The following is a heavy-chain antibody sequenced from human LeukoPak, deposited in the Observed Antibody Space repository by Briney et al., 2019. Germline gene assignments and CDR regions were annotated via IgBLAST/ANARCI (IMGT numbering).Heavy chain of an antibody. D-gene: IGHD3-9*01. J-gene: IGHJ4*02. V-gene: IGHV4-30-2*01. CDR1: GGSISSGGYS. Sequence: PSETLSLTCAVSGGSISSGGYSWSWIRQPPGKGLEWIGYIYHSGKTNYNPSLKSRVTISVDTSKNQFSLKLSSVTAADTAVYYCALTIFSVRAVSYEGDYWGQGTLVTVSS. CDR2: IYHSGKT. CDR3: ALTIFSVRAVSYEGDY.